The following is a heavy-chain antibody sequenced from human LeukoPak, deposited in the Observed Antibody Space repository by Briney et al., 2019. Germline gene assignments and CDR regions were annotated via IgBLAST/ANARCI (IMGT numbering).Heavy chain of an antibody. J-gene: IGHJ4*02. CDR3: ARDIVSGSGSLDY. D-gene: IGHD3-10*01. CDR2: VKSDGSNP. CDR1: RFSFSNYW. V-gene: IGHV3-74*01. Sequence: QPGGSLRLSCAASRFSFSNYWMHWVRQAPGKGLVWVSRVKSDGSNPSYADSVKGRFTISSDNAENMLYLQMNTLGAEDTAVYYCARDIVSGSGSLDYWGQGTLVTVSS.